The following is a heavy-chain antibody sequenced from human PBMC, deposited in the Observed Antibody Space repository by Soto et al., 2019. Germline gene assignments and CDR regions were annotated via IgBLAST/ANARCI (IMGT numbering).Heavy chain of an antibody. D-gene: IGHD3-3*01. CDR2: ISGSGGST. Sequence: GGSLRLSCAASGFTFSSYAMSWVRQAPGKGLEWVSAISGSGGSTYYADSVKGRFTISRDNSKNTLYLQMNSLRAEDTAVYYCAVSSDYDFWSGYPGLDYWGQGTLVTVSS. V-gene: IGHV3-23*01. CDR1: GFTFSSYA. J-gene: IGHJ4*02. CDR3: AVSSDYDFWSGYPGLDY.